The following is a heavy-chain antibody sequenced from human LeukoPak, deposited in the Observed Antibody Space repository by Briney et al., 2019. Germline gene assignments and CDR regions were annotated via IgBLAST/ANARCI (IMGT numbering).Heavy chain of an antibody. V-gene: IGHV4-34*01. Sequence: SETLSLTCAVYGGSFCGYYWSWIRQPPGKGLEWIGEINHSGSTNYNPSLKSRVTISVDTSKSQFSLKLSSVTAADTAVYYCARGRVVRGVMAYWGQGTLVTVSS. J-gene: IGHJ4*02. D-gene: IGHD3-10*01. CDR2: INHSGST. CDR3: ARGRVVRGVMAY. CDR1: GGSFCGYY.